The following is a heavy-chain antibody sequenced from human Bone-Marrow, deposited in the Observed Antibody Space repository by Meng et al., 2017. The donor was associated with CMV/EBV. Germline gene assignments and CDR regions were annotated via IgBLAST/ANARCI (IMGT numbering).Heavy chain of an antibody. V-gene: IGHV3-53*01. CDR3: ARSGYDFWSGYYTPGYGMDV. CDR1: GFTVSSNY. CDR2: IYSGGST. D-gene: IGHD3-3*01. J-gene: IGHJ6*02. Sequence: GESLKISCAASGFTVSSNYMSWVRQAPGKGLEWVSVIYSGGSTYYADSVKGRFTISRDNSKNSLYLQMNSLRAEDTAVYYCARSGYDFWSGYYTPGYGMDVWGQGTTVTVSS.